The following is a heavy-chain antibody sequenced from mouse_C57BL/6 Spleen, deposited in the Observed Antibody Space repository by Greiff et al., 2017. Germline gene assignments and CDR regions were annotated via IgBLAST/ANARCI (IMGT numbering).Heavy chain of an antibody. D-gene: IGHD1-1*01. J-gene: IGHJ1*03. Sequence: QVQLKESGPGLVQPSQSLSITCTVSGFSLTSYGVHWVRQSPGKGLEWLGVIWRGGSTDYNAAFMSRLSITKDNSKSQVFFKMNSLQADDTAIYYCAKSGGTYYGSSYRYFGVWGTGTTVTVSS. CDR2: IWRGGST. V-gene: IGHV2-5*01. CDR1: GFSLTSYG. CDR3: AKSGGTYYGSSYRYFGV.